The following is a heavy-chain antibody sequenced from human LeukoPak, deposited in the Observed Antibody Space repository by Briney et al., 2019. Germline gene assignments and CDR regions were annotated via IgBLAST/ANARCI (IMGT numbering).Heavy chain of an antibody. CDR2: LSFDEITN. CDR1: GFTFSPYG. Sequence: HPGGSLRLSCVASGFTFSPYGMYWVRQAPGKGLEWVAVLSFDEITNYFGDSVRGRFTISRDNSKNTLYLQMNSLRAEDTAVYYCARSRCGGECYATGLWGQGTLVTVSS. CDR3: ARSRCGGECYATGL. V-gene: IGHV3-30*03. D-gene: IGHD2-21*01. J-gene: IGHJ4*02.